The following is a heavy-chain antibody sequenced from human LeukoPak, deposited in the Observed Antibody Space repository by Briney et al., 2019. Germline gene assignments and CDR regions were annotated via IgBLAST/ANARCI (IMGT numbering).Heavy chain of an antibody. D-gene: IGHD5-24*01. V-gene: IGHV4-59*01. Sequence: SETLSLTCTVSGGSISDYYWGWIRQPPGKGLEWIGYMHHNGEIEYNPSLKSRVTISMDTAKNQLSLKVRSVIAADTATYYCVRGKNGYNPWGQGTLVTVSS. CDR3: VRGKNGYNP. CDR1: GGSISDYY. CDR2: MHHNGEI. J-gene: IGHJ5*02.